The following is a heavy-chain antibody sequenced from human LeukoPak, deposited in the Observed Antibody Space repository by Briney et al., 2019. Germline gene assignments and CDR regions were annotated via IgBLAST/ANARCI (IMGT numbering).Heavy chain of an antibody. Sequence: PGGSLRLSCAASGFTFSSYAMSWVRQAPGKGLEWVSAISGSGGSTYYADSAKGRFTISRDNSKNTLYLQMNSLRAEDTAVYYCAKGGSKVAAAITFDYWGQGTLVTVSS. CDR2: ISGSGGST. D-gene: IGHD6-13*01. CDR3: AKGGSKVAAAITFDY. V-gene: IGHV3-23*01. J-gene: IGHJ4*02. CDR1: GFTFSSYA.